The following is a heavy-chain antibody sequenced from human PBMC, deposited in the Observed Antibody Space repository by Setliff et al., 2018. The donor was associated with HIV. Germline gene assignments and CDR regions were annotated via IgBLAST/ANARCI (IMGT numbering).Heavy chain of an antibody. V-gene: IGHV4-34*01. D-gene: IGHD3-22*01. CDR3: ARLTTTYYYDSSAYYHPV. CDR1: GGSVSGHY. Sequence: SETLSLTCAVYGGSVSGHYWGWFRQPPGKGLEWIGEITPSGATNYLPSLKSRVTMSLDTSKNQFSLELSSVTAADTAVFYCARLTTTYYYDSSAYYHPVWGQGTLVT. J-gene: IGHJ4*02. CDR2: ITPSGAT.